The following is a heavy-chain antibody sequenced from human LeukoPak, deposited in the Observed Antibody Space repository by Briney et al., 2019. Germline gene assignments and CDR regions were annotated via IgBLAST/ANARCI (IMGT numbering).Heavy chain of an antibody. CDR2: INRDGSTT. J-gene: IGHJ4*02. CDR1: GFTISSYW. CDR3: ASRDQTCSGGVCYPIDY. Sequence: QPGGSLRLSCAASGFTISSYWMHWVRQAPGKGLVWVSRINRDGSTTSYADSVKGRFTISKDNAKNTLFLQMNSLRAEDTAVYYCASRDQTCSGGVCYPIDYWVQGALVTVSP. D-gene: IGHD2-15*01. V-gene: IGHV3-74*01.